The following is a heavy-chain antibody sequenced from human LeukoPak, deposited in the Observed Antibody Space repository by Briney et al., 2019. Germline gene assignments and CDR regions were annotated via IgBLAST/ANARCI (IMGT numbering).Heavy chain of an antibody. CDR1: GFIFNNYA. CDR3: VSFYETY. V-gene: IGHV3-9*01. Sequence: GRSPRLSCAGSGFIFNNYAMHWVRQPPGKGLEWVSGISWNSGSIDYADSVKGRFTISRDNAKNTVYLQMNSLRAEDTAVYYCVSFYETYWGRGTLVTVSS. D-gene: IGHD2/OR15-2a*01. CDR2: ISWNSGSI. J-gene: IGHJ4*02.